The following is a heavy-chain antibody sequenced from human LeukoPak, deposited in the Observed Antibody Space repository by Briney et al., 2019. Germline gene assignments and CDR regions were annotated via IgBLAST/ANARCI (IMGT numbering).Heavy chain of an antibody. Sequence: GGSLRLSCAASGFTFSSYWMSWVRQAPGKGLQWVANIKSDGSERFYVDSVKGRFTISRDNTKKSLYLQMNSLRAEDTGVYYCASMYYYDSRKRAFDIWGQGTMVTVSS. CDR1: GFTFSSYW. CDR3: ASMYYYDSRKRAFDI. D-gene: IGHD3-22*01. J-gene: IGHJ3*02. V-gene: IGHV3-7*01. CDR2: IKSDGSER.